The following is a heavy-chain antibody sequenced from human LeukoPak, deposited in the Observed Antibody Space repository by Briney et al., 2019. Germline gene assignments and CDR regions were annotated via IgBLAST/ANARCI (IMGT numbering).Heavy chain of an antibody. D-gene: IGHD3-10*01. Sequence: AGGSLRLSCAASGFTFTTYWMGWVRQAPGKGLEWVANIKQDGSEQYYVDSVKGRFTISRDNAENSLSLQMNSLRAEDTAVYYCARPLLYYYGSETYFWFDPWGQGTLVTVSS. CDR2: IKQDGSEQ. CDR3: ARPLLYYYGSETYFWFDP. J-gene: IGHJ5*02. V-gene: IGHV3-7*01. CDR1: GFTFTTYW.